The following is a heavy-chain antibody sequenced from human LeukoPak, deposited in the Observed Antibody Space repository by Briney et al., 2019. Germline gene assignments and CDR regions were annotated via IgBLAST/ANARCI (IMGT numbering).Heavy chain of an antibody. CDR2: IYTSGST. Sequence: SQALSLTCTVSGGSISSGSYYWSWIRQPAGTGLEWIGRIYTSGSTNYNPSLKSRVTISVDTSKNQFSLKLSSVTAADTAVYYCARHDSGGDYHIDYWGQGTLVTVSS. J-gene: IGHJ4*02. V-gene: IGHV4-61*02. CDR1: GGSISSGSYY. D-gene: IGHD4-17*01. CDR3: ARHDSGGDYHIDY.